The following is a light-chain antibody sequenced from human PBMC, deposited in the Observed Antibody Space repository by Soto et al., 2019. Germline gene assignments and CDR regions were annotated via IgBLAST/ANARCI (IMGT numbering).Light chain of an antibody. J-gene: IGKJ1*01. V-gene: IGKV3D-15*01. Sequence: TQSPGTLSLSPGERATLSCRAVQSVTSTYMAWYQQKPGQAPRLLIYATSFRATGIPDRFRGSGSGTDFTLTISSLQSEDFAVYYCQQYNNWPWTFGQGTKVDIK. CDR2: ATS. CDR1: QSVTST. CDR3: QQYNNWPWT.